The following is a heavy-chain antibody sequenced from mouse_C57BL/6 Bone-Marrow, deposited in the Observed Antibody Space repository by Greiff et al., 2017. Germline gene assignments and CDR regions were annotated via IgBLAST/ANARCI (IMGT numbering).Heavy chain of an antibody. CDR2: IDPNSGGT. D-gene: IGHD1-1*01. CDR1: GYTFTSYW. CDR3: AMAKGSSSWYFDV. Sequence: QVQLQQPGAELVKPGASVKLSCKASGYTFTSYWMHWVKQRPGRGLEWIGRIDPNSGGTKYNEKFKSKATLTVDKPSSTAYMPLSSLTSEDSAVYDCAMAKGSSSWYFDVWGTGTTVTVSS. J-gene: IGHJ1*03. V-gene: IGHV1-72*01.